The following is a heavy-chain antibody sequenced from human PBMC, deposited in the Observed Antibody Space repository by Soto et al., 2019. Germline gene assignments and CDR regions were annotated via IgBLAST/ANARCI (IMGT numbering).Heavy chain of an antibody. Sequence: GGSLRLSCSVSGFTFSSYAMHWVRQAPGKGLQYVSSISSSGVPTYYADSVKGRFTISRDNSQNTLYLQMSSLRLEDTAFYYCVKDRWIDYWGQGILVTVSS. CDR2: ISSSGVPT. V-gene: IGHV3-64D*06. CDR1: GFTFSSYA. D-gene: IGHD2-15*01. CDR3: VKDRWIDY. J-gene: IGHJ4*02.